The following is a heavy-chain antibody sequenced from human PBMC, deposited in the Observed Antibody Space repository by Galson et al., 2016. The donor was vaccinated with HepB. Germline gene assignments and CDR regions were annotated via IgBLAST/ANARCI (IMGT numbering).Heavy chain of an antibody. V-gene: IGHV3-7*01. CDR3: ARDPGHSAFDY. J-gene: IGHJ4*02. D-gene: IGHD1-14*01. CDR2: INEDQSVK. CDR1: GFTFSHYG. Sequence: SLRLSCAASGFTFSHYGLHWVRQAPGKGLEFVTNINEDQSVKNYVESVKGRFTISRDNAKNTLYLQMSGLRVEDSGIYYCARDPGHSAFDYWGQGVLVTVSS.